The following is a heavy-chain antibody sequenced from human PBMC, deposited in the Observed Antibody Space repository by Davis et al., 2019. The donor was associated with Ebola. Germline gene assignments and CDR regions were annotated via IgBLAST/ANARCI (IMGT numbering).Heavy chain of an antibody. Sequence: SLKIPCAASGFTFSSYGMHWVRQAPGKGLEWVADISYDGSNKYYADSVKGRFTISRDNSKNTLYLQMNSLRAEDTAVYYCAKDDYHSGSPFDYWGQGTLVTVSS. D-gene: IGHD1-26*01. V-gene: IGHV3-30*18. J-gene: IGHJ4*02. CDR2: ISYDGSNK. CDR3: AKDDYHSGSPFDY. CDR1: GFTFSSYG.